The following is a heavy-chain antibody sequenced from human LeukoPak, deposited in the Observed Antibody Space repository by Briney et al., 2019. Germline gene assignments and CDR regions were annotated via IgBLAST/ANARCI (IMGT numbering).Heavy chain of an antibody. CDR2: ISYDGSNQ. Sequence: PGGSLRLSCAASGFTFSNYAMHWVRQAPGKGLEWVTVISYDGSNQYYADSVKGRFTISRDSSKNTLYLQMNSLRAEDTAVYYCARDHLRNYYYYYGMDVWGQGTTVTVSS. V-gene: IGHV3-30-3*01. CDR3: ARDHLRNYYYYYGMDV. J-gene: IGHJ6*02. CDR1: GFTFSNYA.